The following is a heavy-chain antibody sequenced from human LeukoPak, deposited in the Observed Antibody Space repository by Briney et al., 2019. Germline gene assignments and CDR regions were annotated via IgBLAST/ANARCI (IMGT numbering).Heavy chain of an antibody. CDR2: IGSSESYI. V-gene: IGHV3-21*01. CDR3: AELGITMIGGV. Sequence: GGSLRLSCAASGFTFSGYSMNWVRQAPGKGLEWVSSIGSSESYIHYADSLKGRFTISRDNAKNSLYLQMNSLRAEDTAVYYCAELGITMIGGVWGKGTTVTISS. D-gene: IGHD3-10*02. J-gene: IGHJ6*04. CDR1: GFTFSGYS.